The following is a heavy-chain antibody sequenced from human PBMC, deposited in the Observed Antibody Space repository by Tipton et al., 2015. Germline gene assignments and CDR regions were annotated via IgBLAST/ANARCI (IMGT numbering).Heavy chain of an antibody. V-gene: IGHV4-34*01. CDR2: MNHSGST. CDR1: GGSLSGYY. J-gene: IGHJ4*02. Sequence: TLSLTCAVYGGSLSGYYWSWIRQPPGKGLEWIGEMNHSGSTNYNPSLKSRVTISVDTSKNQFSLKVNSVTAADTAVYYCARARGRHGGLFDSWGQGTLVTVSS. D-gene: IGHD4-23*01. CDR3: ARARGRHGGLFDS.